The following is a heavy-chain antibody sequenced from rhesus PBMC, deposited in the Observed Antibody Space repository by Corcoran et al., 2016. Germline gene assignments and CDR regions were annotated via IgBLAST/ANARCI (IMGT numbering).Heavy chain of an antibody. CDR2: INPYNSNT. V-gene: IGHV1S2*01. Sequence: QVQLVQSGAEVKKPGSSVKVACKASGYTFTDYYMHWVRQAPRQGLEWMGWINPYNSNTKYAQKFQGRVTMTRDTSTSTAYMELSSLRSEDTAVYYCARVYYYDSGYYHYFDYWGQGVLVTVSS. CDR1: GYTFTDYY. D-gene: IGHD3-28*01. CDR3: ARVYYYDSGYYHYFDY. J-gene: IGHJ4*01.